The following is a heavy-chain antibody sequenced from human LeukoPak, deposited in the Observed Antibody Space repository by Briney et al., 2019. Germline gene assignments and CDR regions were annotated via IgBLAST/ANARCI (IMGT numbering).Heavy chain of an antibody. J-gene: IGHJ4*02. D-gene: IGHD2-15*01. CDR2: IYDSGST. CDR3: ARGRPLVVVAARLFDY. V-gene: IGHV4-59*12. CDR1: GGSISGYY. Sequence: NPSETLSLTCTVSGGSISGYYWSWIRQPPGKGLEWIGYIYDSGSTNYNPSLKSRVTISVDTSKNQFSLKLSSVTAADTAVYYCARGRPLVVVAARLFDYWGQGTLVTVSS.